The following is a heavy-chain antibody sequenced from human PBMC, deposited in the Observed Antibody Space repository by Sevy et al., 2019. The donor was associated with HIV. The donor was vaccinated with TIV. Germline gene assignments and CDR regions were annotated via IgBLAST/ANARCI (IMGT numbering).Heavy chain of an antibody. V-gene: IGHV3-30*18. D-gene: IGHD6-19*01. CDR3: ANSHRGWYISDY. CDR1: GFTFSSYG. J-gene: IGHJ4*02. Sequence: GGSLRLSCAASGFTFSSYGMHWVRQAPGKGLEWVAVISYDGSNKYYADSVKGRFTISRGNSKNTLYLQMNSLRAEDTAVYYCANSHRGWYISDYWGQGTLVTVSS. CDR2: ISYDGSNK.